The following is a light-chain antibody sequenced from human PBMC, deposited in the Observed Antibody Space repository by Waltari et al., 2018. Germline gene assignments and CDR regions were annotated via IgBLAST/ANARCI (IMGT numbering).Light chain of an antibody. CDR1: ESVSSN. CDR3: QQYNTWPPYT. CDR2: SGS. V-gene: IGKV3-15*01. Sequence: EIVMTQSPATLSVSPGESATLSCRASESVSSNLAWYQPKPGQAPRLLMYSGSTRATGIPARFSGSGSGREFTLTISSLQSEDFAVYYCQQYNTWPPYTFGQGTKLEIK. J-gene: IGKJ2*01.